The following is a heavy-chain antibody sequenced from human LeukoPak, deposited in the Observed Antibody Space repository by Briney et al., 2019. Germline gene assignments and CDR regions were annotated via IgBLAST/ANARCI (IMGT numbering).Heavy chain of an antibody. CDR3: ARDGKWELLNYFDY. CDR1: GFTFSSYA. CDR2: ISYDGSNK. D-gene: IGHD1-26*01. Sequence: GGSLRLSCAASGFTFSSYAMHWVRQAPGKGLEWVAVISYDGSNKYYADSVKGRFTISRDNSKNTLYPQMNSLRAEDTAVYYCARDGKWELLNYFDYWGQGTLVTVSS. J-gene: IGHJ4*02. V-gene: IGHV3-30-3*01.